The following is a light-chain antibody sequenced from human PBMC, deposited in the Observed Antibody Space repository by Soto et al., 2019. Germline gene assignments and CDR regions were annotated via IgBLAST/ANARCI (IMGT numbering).Light chain of an antibody. CDR2: GAS. V-gene: IGKV3-20*01. CDR1: QTVNTY. J-gene: IGKJ1*01. Sequence: EIVLTQSPATLSVSPGERATLSCRASQTVNTYLAWYQHKPGQAPRLLIYGASTRATGIPDRFSGSGSGTDFTLTISRLEAEDFAVYFCYQYDSSPWTFGQGTKVDIK. CDR3: YQYDSSPWT.